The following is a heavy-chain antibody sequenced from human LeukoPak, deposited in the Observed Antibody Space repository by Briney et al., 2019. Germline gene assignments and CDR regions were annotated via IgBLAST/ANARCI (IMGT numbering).Heavy chain of an antibody. CDR3: ARAPYYSPWAFDI. CDR1: GDSFSSYY. Sequence: PSETLSLTCTVSGDSFSSYYWSWIRQPPGKGLEWIGYIYYSGSTNYNPSLKSRVTISVDTSKNQFSLKLSSVTAADTAVYYCARAPYYSPWAFDIWGQGTMVTVSS. D-gene: IGHD3-10*01. CDR2: IYYSGST. J-gene: IGHJ3*02. V-gene: IGHV4-59*12.